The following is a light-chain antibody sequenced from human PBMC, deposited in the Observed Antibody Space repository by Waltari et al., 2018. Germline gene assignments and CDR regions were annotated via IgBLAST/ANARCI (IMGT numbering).Light chain of an antibody. CDR2: DVS. CDR3: SSYTSSSTLVV. J-gene: IGLJ2*01. V-gene: IGLV2-14*01. CDR1: SSDVGGYNY. Sequence: QSALTQPASVSGSPGQSITISCTGTSSDVGGYNYVSWYQQHPGKPPKLMIYDVSKLPSGVSNRFSGSKAGNTASLTISGLQAEDEADYYCSSYTSSSTLVVFGGGTKLTVL.